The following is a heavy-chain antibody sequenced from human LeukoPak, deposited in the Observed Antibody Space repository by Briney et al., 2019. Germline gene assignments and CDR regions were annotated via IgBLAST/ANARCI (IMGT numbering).Heavy chain of an antibody. V-gene: IGHV1-69*05. D-gene: IGHD4/OR15-4a*01. CDR3: ARDAYGTNRFDP. CDR2: IIPIFDTA. Sequence: SVKVSCKASGGTFSTYGISWVRQAPGQGLEWMGRIIPIFDTANYAQKFQGRVTITTDESTSTAYMELSSLRSEDTALYYCARDAYGTNRFDPWGQGTLVTVSS. CDR1: GGTFSTYG. J-gene: IGHJ5*02.